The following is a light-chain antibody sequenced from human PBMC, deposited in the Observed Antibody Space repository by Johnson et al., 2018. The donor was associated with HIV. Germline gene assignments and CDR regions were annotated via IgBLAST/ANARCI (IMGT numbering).Light chain of an antibody. CDR1: SSNIGNNY. Sequence: QAVLTQPPSVSAAPGQKVTISCSGSSSNIGNNYVSWYQQLPGTAHKLLIYDNNKRPSGIPDRFSGSKSGTSATLGITGLQTGDEADYDCGTWDSSPGAGHIFGTGTKVTVL. CDR2: DNN. CDR3: GTWDSSPGAGHI. J-gene: IGLJ1*01. V-gene: IGLV1-51*01.